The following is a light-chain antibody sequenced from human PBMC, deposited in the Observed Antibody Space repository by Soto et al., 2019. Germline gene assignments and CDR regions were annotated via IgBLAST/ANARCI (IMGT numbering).Light chain of an antibody. CDR3: QQYHIYSGT. V-gene: IGKV1-5*01. J-gene: IGKJ1*01. CDR1: QNVSTW. CDR2: DVS. Sequence: DIQMTQSPSTLSASVGDRVTITCRASQNVSTWLAWYQHKPRKAPKLLLFDVSNLASGVPSRFSGSGSGTEFTLTINSLQPDDFATYYCQQYHIYSGTFGQGTKVDIK.